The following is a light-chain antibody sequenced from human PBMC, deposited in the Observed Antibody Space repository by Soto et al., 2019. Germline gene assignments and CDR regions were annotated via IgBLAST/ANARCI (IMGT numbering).Light chain of an antibody. V-gene: IGKV1-17*01. J-gene: IGKJ4*01. CDR2: DAS. CDR3: LQHNSLLT. Sequence: DIQMTQSPPSLSASVGDRVTITCRASQGIGKDLGWYRQKPGKAPKRLIHDASSLESGVPSRFSGSGSGTEFTLTISSLQPEDLATYYCLQHNSLLTFGGGTKVDIK. CDR1: QGIGKD.